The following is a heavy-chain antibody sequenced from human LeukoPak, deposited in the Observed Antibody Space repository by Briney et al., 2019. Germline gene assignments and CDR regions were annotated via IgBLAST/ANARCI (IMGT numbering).Heavy chain of an antibody. J-gene: IGHJ4*02. D-gene: IGHD2-15*01. CDR1: GFTFSSYS. CDR3: AKDFCSGGSCYSYFDY. CDR2: IRYDGSNK. V-gene: IGHV3-30*02. Sequence: GKSLRLSCAASGFTFSSYSMHWVRQAPGKGLEWVAFIRYDGSNKYYADSVKGRFTISRDNSKNTLYLQMNSLRAEDTAVYYCAKDFCSGGSCYSYFDYWGQGTLVTVSS.